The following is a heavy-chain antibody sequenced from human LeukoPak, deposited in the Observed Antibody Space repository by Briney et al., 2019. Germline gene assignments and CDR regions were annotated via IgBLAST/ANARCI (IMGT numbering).Heavy chain of an antibody. D-gene: IGHD6-13*01. CDR2: MSNSGHT. CDR3: ARVSAAGTGPDY. J-gene: IGHJ4*02. Sequence: SETLSLTCTVSGGSVSSGNYYWSWLRQPPGKGLEWIGFMSNSGHTDSTPSLKSRVTISVDTSKNQFSLKLNSVTAADTAVYYCARVSAAGTGPDYWGQGTLVTVSS. V-gene: IGHV4-61*01. CDR1: GGSVSSGNYY.